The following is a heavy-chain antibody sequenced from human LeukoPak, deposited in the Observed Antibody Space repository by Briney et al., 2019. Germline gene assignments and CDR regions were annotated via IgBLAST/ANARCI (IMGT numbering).Heavy chain of an antibody. CDR2: ISWDSGNI. V-gene: IGHV3-9*01. D-gene: IGHD6-13*01. CDR1: GFTFDNYA. Sequence: GGSLRLSCAASGFTFDNYAMHWVRQAPGKGLEWVAGISWDSGNIGYADSVKGRFTISRDNAKNSLYLHMNSLRIEDTALYYCAKSLGSTMYYFDSWGQGTLVTVSS. CDR3: AKSLGSTMYYFDS. J-gene: IGHJ4*02.